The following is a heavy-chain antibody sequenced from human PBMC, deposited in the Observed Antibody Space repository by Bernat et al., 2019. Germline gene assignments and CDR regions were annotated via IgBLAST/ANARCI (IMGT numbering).Heavy chain of an antibody. CDR3: ARRGSSSPRNWFDP. V-gene: IGHV4-39*02. D-gene: IGHD6-6*01. CDR1: GGSISSSAYY. J-gene: IGHJ5*02. Sequence: QQQLKESGPRLVKPSETLSLTCTVSGGSISSSAYYWDWIRQPPGKGLEWIGGIYYSGRTYYNPSLGSRVSISVDTSRNHFSVKLSSVTAADTAVYYCARRGSSSPRNWFDPWGQGTLVTVSS. CDR2: IYYSGRT.